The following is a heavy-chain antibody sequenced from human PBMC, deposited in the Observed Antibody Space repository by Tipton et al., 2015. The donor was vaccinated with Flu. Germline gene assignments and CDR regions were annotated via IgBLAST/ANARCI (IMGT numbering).Heavy chain of an antibody. CDR3: ARRDYSNYVSDPKNCFDP. V-gene: IGHV4-39*07. CDR1: GGSISSSSDY. Sequence: LRLSCNVSGGSISSSSDYWGWIRQPPGKGLEWIGTIYSSGSTYFNPSLKSRVTISINTSKNQFSLKVFSVTAADTAVYYCARRDYSNYVSDPKNCFDPWGQGILVTVSP. D-gene: IGHD4-11*01. J-gene: IGHJ5*02. CDR2: IYSSGST.